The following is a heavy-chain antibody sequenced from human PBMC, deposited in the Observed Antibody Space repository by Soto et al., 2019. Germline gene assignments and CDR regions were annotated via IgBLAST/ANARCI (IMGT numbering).Heavy chain of an antibody. CDR3: AREKSDLELFNWLDP. CDR1: GYSFTTYW. V-gene: IGHV5-10-1*01. J-gene: IGHJ5*02. CDR2: IDPRDSYT. D-gene: IGHD1-7*01. Sequence: GKSLKISCEASGYSFTTYWISWVRQMPGKGLEWMGAIDPRDSYTKYSPSCQGHVTISVDKSISTAYLQWNSLKASDTARYYCAREKSDLELFNWLDPWGQGTLVTVSS.